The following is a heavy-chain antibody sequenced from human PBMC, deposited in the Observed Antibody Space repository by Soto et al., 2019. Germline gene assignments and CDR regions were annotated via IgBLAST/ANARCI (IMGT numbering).Heavy chain of an antibody. J-gene: IGHJ4*01. CDR1: GVSIVNGNW. CDR2: CSLADRS. D-gene: IGHD2-8*02. Sequence: VLLQESGPGLVRPSGTLSLTCSVSGVSIVNGNWWGWVRQSPGRGVEGFGACSLADRSYYSPSLKSRVTISMNESKNQFSLILSSVTAADAGMYFCTRGFQYWPPSFFWGHGTRVTVSS. CDR3: TRGFQYWPPSFF. V-gene: IGHV4-4*02.